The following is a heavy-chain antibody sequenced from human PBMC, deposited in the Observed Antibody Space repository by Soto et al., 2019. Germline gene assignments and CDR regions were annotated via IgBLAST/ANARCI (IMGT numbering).Heavy chain of an antibody. CDR2: IVVGSGNT. Sequence: SVKVSCKASGFTFTSSAVQWVRQARGQRLEWIGWIVVGSGNTNHAQKFQERVTITRNTSISTAYMELSSLRSEDTAVYYCARGGLPEYCSSTSCFYAFDIWGQGTMVTVSS. D-gene: IGHD2-2*01. CDR1: GFTFTSSA. V-gene: IGHV1-58*01. J-gene: IGHJ3*02. CDR3: ARGGLPEYCSSTSCFYAFDI.